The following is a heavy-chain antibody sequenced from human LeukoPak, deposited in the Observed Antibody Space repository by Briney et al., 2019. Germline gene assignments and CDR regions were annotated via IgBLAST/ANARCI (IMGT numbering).Heavy chain of an antibody. Sequence: GGSLRRSGAASGFTFSSYGMHWVRQAPGKGLEWVAFIRYDGGNKYYADSVKGRFTISRDNSKNTLYLQMNSLRAEDTAVYYCARDYYFDIAVAGIEGVGRYFDYWGQGTLVTVSS. J-gene: IGHJ4*02. V-gene: IGHV3-30*02. D-gene: IGHD6-19*01. CDR1: GFTFSSYG. CDR2: IRYDGGNK. CDR3: ARDYYFDIAVAGIEGVGRYFDY.